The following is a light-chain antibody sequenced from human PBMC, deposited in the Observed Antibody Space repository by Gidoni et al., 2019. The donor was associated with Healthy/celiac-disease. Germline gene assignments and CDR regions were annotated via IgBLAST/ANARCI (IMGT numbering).Light chain of an antibody. J-gene: IGKJ1*01. Sequence: DIQMTQSPSTLSASVVDRVTITCRASQSISSWLAWYQQKPGKAPKLLIYKASSLESGVPSRFSGSGSGTEFTLTISSLQPDDFATYYCKQYNSDPTFGQGTKVEIK. CDR3: KQYNSDPT. CDR1: QSISSW. V-gene: IGKV1-5*03. CDR2: KAS.